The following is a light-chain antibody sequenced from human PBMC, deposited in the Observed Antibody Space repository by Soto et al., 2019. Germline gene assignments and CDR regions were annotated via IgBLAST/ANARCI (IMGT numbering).Light chain of an antibody. Sequence: IVLTQSPGTLSLSPGERATLSCRASQSVISSYLAWYQQNPGQAPSLLIYGASSRATGIPDRFSGRGSGTDFTLTSSRLEPEDFALYYCQQYGDSPFTFGQGTKVEI. V-gene: IGKV3-20*01. CDR1: QSVISSY. CDR2: GAS. J-gene: IGKJ1*01. CDR3: QQYGDSPFT.